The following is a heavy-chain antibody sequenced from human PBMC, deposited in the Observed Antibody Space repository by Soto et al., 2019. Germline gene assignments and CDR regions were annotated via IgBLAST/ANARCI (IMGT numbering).Heavy chain of an antibody. J-gene: IGHJ4*02. CDR2: ISRDGSVR. CDR3: AKEYCGGHCSSDYFDY. D-gene: IGHD2-21*01. Sequence: GGSLRLSCVASGFTFSNYGIHWVRQAPGNGLEWVAVISRDGSVRYYADSVKGRFTISRDNSKNTLYLQVNNLRAEDTAVYYCAKEYCGGHCSSDYFDYWGQGTLVTVSS. CDR1: GFTFSNYG. V-gene: IGHV3-30*18.